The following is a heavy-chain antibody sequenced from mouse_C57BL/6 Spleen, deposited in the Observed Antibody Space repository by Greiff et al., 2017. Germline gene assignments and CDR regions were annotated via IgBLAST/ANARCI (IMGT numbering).Heavy chain of an antibody. CDR2: ISSGGSYT. CDR1: GFTFSSYG. CDR3: ARPLITTETWFAY. Sequence: EVQLVESGGDLVKPGGSLKLSCAASGFTFSSYGMSWVRQTPDKRLEWVATISSGGSYTYYPDSVKGRFTISRDNAKNTLYLQMRSLKAEDTAMYYCARPLITTETWFAYWGQGTLVTVSA. J-gene: IGHJ3*01. V-gene: IGHV5-6*01. D-gene: IGHD1-1*01.